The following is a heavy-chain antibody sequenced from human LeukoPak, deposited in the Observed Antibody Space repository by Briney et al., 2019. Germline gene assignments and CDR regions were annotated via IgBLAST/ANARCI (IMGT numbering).Heavy chain of an antibody. D-gene: IGHD3-10*01. J-gene: IGHJ6*02. CDR3: AKSIRGDYYYGMDV. V-gene: IGHV3-9*01. CDR2: ISWNSGSI. Sequence: GRSLRLSCAASGFTFDDYAMHWVRQAPGKGLEWVSGISWNSGSIGYADSVKGRFTITRDNAKNSLYLQMNSLRAEDTALYYCAKSIRGDYYYGMDVWGQGTTVTVSS. CDR1: GFTFDDYA.